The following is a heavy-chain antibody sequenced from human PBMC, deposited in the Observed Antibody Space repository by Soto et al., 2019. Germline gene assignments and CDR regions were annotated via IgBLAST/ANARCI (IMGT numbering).Heavy chain of an antibody. Sequence: PGGSLRLSCAASGFTFSSYGMHWVRQAPGKGLEWVSYISSSSSTIYYADSVKGRFTISRDNAKNSLYLQMNSLRAEDTAVYYCATLDIVVVTDAMENDILNNWFDPWGQGTLVTVSS. V-gene: IGHV3-48*01. D-gene: IGHD2-2*01. J-gene: IGHJ5*02. CDR1: GFTFSSYG. CDR2: ISSSSSTI. CDR3: ATLDIVVVTDAMENDILNNWFDP.